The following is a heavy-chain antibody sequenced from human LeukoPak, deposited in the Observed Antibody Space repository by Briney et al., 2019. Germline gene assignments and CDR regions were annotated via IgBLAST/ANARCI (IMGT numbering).Heavy chain of an antibody. J-gene: IGHJ4*02. CDR2: IKQDGSEK. CDR3: AREAHYYASGSYDY. Sequence: GGSLRLSCAASGFIFSSYWMTWVRQAPGKGLEWVANIKQDGSEKYYVDSVRGRFTISRDNAKNSLYLQMNSLRAEDTAVYYCAREAHYYASGSYDYWGQGTLVTVSS. D-gene: IGHD3-10*01. CDR1: GFIFSSYW. V-gene: IGHV3-7*01.